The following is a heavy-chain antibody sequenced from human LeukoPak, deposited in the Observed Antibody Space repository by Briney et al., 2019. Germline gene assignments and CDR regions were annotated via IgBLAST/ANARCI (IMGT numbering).Heavy chain of an antibody. CDR3: ARGPYCTNGVCSDNWFDP. CDR1: GYTSTGYY. D-gene: IGHD2-8*01. V-gene: IGHV1-2*06. J-gene: IGHJ5*02. CDR2: INPNSGGT. Sequence: ASVKVSCKASGYTSTGYYMHWVRQAPGQGLEWMGRINPNSGGTNYAQKFQGRVTMTRDTSISTAYMELSRLRSDDTAVYYCARGPYCTNGVCSDNWFDPWGQGTLVTVSS.